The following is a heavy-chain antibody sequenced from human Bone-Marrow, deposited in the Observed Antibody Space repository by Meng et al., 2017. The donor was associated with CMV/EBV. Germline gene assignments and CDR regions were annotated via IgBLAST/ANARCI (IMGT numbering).Heavy chain of an antibody. Sequence: ESLKISCAASGFAFGSYWMSWVRQAPGKGLEWVANIKQEGGDKYYVDSVKGRFTISRDNAENSLFLMMIGLRVEETALYYCARLTYVVADLWTGYAAYYFDYWGQGTLVTVSS. J-gene: IGHJ4*02. CDR3: ARLTYVVADLWTGYAAYYFDY. D-gene: IGHD3/OR15-3a*01. CDR1: GFAFGSYW. CDR2: IKQEGGDK. V-gene: IGHV3-7*01.